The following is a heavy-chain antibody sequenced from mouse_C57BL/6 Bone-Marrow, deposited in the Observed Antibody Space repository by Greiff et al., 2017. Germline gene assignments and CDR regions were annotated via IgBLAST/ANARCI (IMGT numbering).Heavy chain of an antibody. CDR1: GYTFTDYY. D-gene: IGHD1-1*01. V-gene: IGHV1-76*01. Sequence: SGAELVRPGASVKLSCKASGYTFTDYYINWVKQRPGQGLEWIARIYPGSGNTYYNEKFKGKATLTAEKSSSTAYMQLSSLTTEDSAIYYSARRTTVVPVDYWGQGTTLTVSS. CDR3: ARRTTVVPVDY. CDR2: IYPGSGNT. J-gene: IGHJ2*01.